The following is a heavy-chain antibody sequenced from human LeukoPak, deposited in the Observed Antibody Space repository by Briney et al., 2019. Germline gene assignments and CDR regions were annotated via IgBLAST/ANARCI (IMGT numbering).Heavy chain of an antibody. D-gene: IGHD2-15*01. Sequence: SETLSLTCTVSGGSISSSSYYWGWIRQPPGKGLEWIGSIYYSGSTYYNPSLKSRVTISVDTSKNQFSLKLSSVTAADTAVYYCARVSRVVVVAAMSYYMDVWGKGTTVTVSS. V-gene: IGHV4-39*07. J-gene: IGHJ6*03. CDR1: GGSISSSSYY. CDR3: ARVSRVVVVAAMSYYMDV. CDR2: IYYSGST.